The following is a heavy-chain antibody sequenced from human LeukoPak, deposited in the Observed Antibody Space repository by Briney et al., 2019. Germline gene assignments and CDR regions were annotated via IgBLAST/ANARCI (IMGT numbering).Heavy chain of an antibody. CDR1: GYTFTSYG. V-gene: IGHV1-18*01. CDR2: ISAYNGNT. CDR3: ARDESATTVTTWDY. J-gene: IGHJ4*02. D-gene: IGHD4-17*01. Sequence: VASVKVSCKASGYTFTSYGISWVRQAPGQGLEWMGWISAYNGNTNYAQKLQGRVTMTTDTSTSTAYMELRSLRSDDTAVYYCARDESATTVTTWDYWGQGTLVTVSS.